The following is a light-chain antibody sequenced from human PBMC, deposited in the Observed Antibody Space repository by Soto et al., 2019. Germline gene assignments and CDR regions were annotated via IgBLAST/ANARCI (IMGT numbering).Light chain of an antibody. Sequence: QSVLTQPASVSGSPGQSITISCTGTSSDVGGYNYVSWYQQHPGKAPKLMIYDVSDQPSGVSDRFSGSKSDNTASLTISGLQAEDEADYYCSSYTTSSTYVFGTWTKXT. V-gene: IGLV2-14*01. CDR2: DVS. CDR1: SSDVGGYNY. CDR3: SSYTTSSTYV. J-gene: IGLJ1*01.